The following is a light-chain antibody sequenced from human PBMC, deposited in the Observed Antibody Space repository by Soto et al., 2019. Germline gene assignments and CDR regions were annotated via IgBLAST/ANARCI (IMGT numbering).Light chain of an antibody. V-gene: IGKV3-11*01. J-gene: IGKJ4*01. CDR3: HQRSNWPLT. Sequence: EVVLTQSPDTLSLSPGGSATLSCRASQSVSSYLAWYQQRPGQALRLLIYDVSKRATGIPAMFSGSGSRTDFTLTITSLEPEDFAIYFCHQRSNWPLTFGGGTKLESK. CDR2: DVS. CDR1: QSVSSY.